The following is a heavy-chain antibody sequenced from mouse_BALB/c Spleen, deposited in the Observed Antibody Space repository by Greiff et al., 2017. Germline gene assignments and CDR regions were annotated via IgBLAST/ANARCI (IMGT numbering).Heavy chain of an antibody. Sequence: VHLVESGADLVKPGASVKLSCKASGYTFTSYYMYWVKQRPGQGLEWIGEINPSNGGTNFNEKFKSKATLTVDKSSSTAYMQLSSLTSEDSAVYYCTRGERYYAMDYWGQGTSVTVSS. J-gene: IGHJ4*01. CDR1: GYTFTSYY. V-gene: IGHV1S81*02. CDR3: TRGERYYAMDY. CDR2: INPSNGGT.